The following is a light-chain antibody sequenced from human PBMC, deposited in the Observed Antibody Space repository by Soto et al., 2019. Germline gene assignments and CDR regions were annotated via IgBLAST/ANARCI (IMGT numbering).Light chain of an antibody. CDR3: CSYAGNYV. J-gene: IGLJ1*01. CDR2: DVS. Sequence: QSALTQPRSVSGSPGQSVTISCTGTSSDVGGYNYVSWYQQHPGKAPKLVVSDVSKRPSGVPDRFSGSKSGNTSSLTISGLQAEDEADYYCCSYAGNYVFGTGTKVTVL. V-gene: IGLV2-11*01. CDR1: SSDVGGYNY.